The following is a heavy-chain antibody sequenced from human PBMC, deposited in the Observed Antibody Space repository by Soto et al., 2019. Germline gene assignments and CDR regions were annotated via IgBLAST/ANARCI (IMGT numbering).Heavy chain of an antibody. V-gene: IGHV4-61*01. CDR2: IFYSGNT. CDR1: GDSVSSGSYY. D-gene: IGHD1-26*01. J-gene: IGHJ5*02. CDR3: ARHYSGSYYSHWFDP. Sequence: QVQLQESGPGLLKPSETLSLTCSVSGDSVSSGSYYWSWVRQPPGKGLEWIGYIFYSGNTNYNPSLQSRVTISVDPSKNQFSLKLRSVTAADTAMYYCARHYSGSYYSHWFDPWGQGTLVTVSS.